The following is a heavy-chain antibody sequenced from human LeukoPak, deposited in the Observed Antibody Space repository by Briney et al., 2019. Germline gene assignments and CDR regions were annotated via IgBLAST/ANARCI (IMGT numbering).Heavy chain of an antibody. D-gene: IGHD6-13*01. CDR2: IYPGDSDT. CDR1: GYSFTSYW. V-gene: IGHV5-51*01. Sequence: GESLKISCKGSGYSFTSYWIGWVRQMPGKGLEWMGIIYPGDSDTRYSPSFQGQVTISADKSISTAYLQWSSLKASDTAMYYCARSVGLIAAAGTRFDPWGQGTLVTVSS. CDR3: ARSVGLIAAAGTRFDP. J-gene: IGHJ5*02.